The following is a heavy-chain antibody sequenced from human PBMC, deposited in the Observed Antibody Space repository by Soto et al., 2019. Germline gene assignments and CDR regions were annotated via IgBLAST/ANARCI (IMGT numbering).Heavy chain of an antibody. CDR2: MNPNSGNT. Sequence: ASVKVSCKASGYTFTSYDINWVRQATGQGLEWMGWMNPNSGNTGYAQKCQGRVTMTRNTSISTAYMELSSLRSEDTAVYYCARGRGNIVVVSPDIWGQGTMVTVSS. CDR1: GYTFTSYD. V-gene: IGHV1-8*01. J-gene: IGHJ3*02. CDR3: ARGRGNIVVVSPDI. D-gene: IGHD2-2*01.